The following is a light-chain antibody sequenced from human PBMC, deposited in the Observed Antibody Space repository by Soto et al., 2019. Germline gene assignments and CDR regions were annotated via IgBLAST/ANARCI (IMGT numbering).Light chain of an antibody. J-gene: IGLJ1*01. Sequence: SVLTQPASVSGSPGQSITISCTGTSSDVGGYNYVSWHQLHPGKAPKLMVYEVSNRPSGVSNRFSGSKSGNTASLTISGLQAEDEADYYCSSYTGSSTYVFGTGTKVTVL. CDR3: SSYTGSSTYV. V-gene: IGLV2-14*01. CDR2: EVS. CDR1: SSDVGGYNY.